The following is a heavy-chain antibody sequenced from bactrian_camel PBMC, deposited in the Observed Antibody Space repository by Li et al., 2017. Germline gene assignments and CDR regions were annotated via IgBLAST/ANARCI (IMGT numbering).Heavy chain of an antibody. J-gene: IGHJ4*01. CDR2: LIDANEHK. D-gene: IGHD1*01. CDR1: AHIYSAYC. Sequence: HVQLVESGGGLVQPGGSLRLSCVVSAHIYSAYCLGWFRQRQGKEREGVALIDANEHKLYEDSVKGRFTVSQDNVKNTLFLEMNNLKAEDTAKYYCAAIRCWLDGQFIGTTGVEYNFQGQGTQVTVS. V-gene: IGHV3S1*01.